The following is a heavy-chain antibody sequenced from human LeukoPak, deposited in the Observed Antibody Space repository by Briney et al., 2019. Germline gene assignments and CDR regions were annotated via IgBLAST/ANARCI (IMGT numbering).Heavy chain of an antibody. V-gene: IGHV3-23*01. CDR2: ISGSGGST. J-gene: IGHJ5*02. D-gene: IGHD3-22*01. Sequence: GGSLRLSCAASGFTFSSYAMSWVRQAPGKGLEWVSAISGSGGSTYYADSVKGRFTTSRDNSKNTLYLQMNSLRAEDAAVYYCAKDLNYDSSGYLGEDWFDPWGQGTLVTVSS. CDR3: AKDLNYDSSGYLGEDWFDP. CDR1: GFTFSSYA.